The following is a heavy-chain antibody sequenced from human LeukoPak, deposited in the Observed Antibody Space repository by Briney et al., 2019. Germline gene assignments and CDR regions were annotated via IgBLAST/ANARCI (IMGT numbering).Heavy chain of an antibody. Sequence: SVTLSLTCAVSGGSISSGGYSWSWIRQPPGKGLEWIGYIYHSGSTYYNPSLKSRVTISVDRSKNQFSLKLSSVTAADTAVYYCARGYSYGFFDAFDIWGQGTMVTVSS. CDR2: IYHSGST. J-gene: IGHJ3*02. CDR1: GGSISSGGYS. D-gene: IGHD5-18*01. V-gene: IGHV4-30-2*01. CDR3: ARGYSYGFFDAFDI.